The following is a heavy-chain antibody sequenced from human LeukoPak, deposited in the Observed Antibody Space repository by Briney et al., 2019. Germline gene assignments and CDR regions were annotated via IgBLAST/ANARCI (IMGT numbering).Heavy chain of an antibody. CDR1: GGSISSSNW. V-gene: IGHV4-4*02. Sequence: SGTLSLTCAVSGGSISSSNWWSWVRQPPGKGLEWIGEIYHSGSTNYNPSLKSRVTISVDKSKNQFSLKLSSVTAADTAVYYCARDMGPYSSGPNWFDPWGQGTLVTVSS. CDR2: IYHSGST. CDR3: ARDMGPYSSGPNWFDP. J-gene: IGHJ5*02. D-gene: IGHD6-19*01.